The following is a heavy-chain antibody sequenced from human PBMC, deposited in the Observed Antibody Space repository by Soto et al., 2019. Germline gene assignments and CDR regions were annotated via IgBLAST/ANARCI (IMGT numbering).Heavy chain of an antibody. D-gene: IGHD3-9*01. Sequence: PGGSLRLSWAASGFTFSSYAMSWVRQAPGKGLEWVSAISGSGGSTYYADSVKGRFTISRDNSKNTLYLQMNSLRAEDTAVYYCAGLYHDILTGYISYYGMDVWGQGTTVTVSS. CDR2: ISGSGGST. CDR1: GFTFSSYA. CDR3: AGLYHDILTGYISYYGMDV. V-gene: IGHV3-23*01. J-gene: IGHJ6*02.